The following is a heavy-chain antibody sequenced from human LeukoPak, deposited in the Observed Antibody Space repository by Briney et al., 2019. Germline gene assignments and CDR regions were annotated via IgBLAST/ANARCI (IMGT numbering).Heavy chain of an antibody. J-gene: IGHJ6*03. V-gene: IGHV1-2*02. CDR2: INPNSGGT. CDR3: ARDRNDFYYYYYMDV. D-gene: IGHD3-3*01. CDR1: GYTFTGYY. Sequence: ASVKVSCKASGYTFTGYYMHWVRQAPGQGLEWMGWINPNSGGTNYAQKFQGRVTMTRDTSISTAYMELSRLRSDDTAVYYCARDRNDFYYYYYMDVWGEGTAVTVSS.